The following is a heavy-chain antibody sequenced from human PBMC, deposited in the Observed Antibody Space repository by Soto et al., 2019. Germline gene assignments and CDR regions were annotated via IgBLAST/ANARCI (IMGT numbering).Heavy chain of an antibody. CDR1: GFALSDYW. CDR2: IKQDGSEK. Sequence: VQLVESGGDLVQPGGSLRLSCAASGFALSDYWMSWVRQAPGKGLEGVANIKQDGSEKYYVDSVKGRFTISRDNAKNSLYLQMNSLRVEDTAVYYCARATSVDAYWGQGTLVTVSS. D-gene: IGHD5-12*01. J-gene: IGHJ4*02. V-gene: IGHV3-7*01. CDR3: ARATSVDAY.